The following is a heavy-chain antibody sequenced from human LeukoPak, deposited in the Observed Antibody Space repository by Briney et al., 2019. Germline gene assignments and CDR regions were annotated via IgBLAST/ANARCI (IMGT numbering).Heavy chain of an antibody. D-gene: IGHD2/OR15-2a*01. CDR2: IYTSGST. J-gene: IGHJ4*02. CDR3: ARDRGPIGY. V-gene: IGHV4-61*02. CDR1: GGSISSSSYY. Sequence: SETLSLTCTVSGGSISSSSYYWSWIRQPAGKGLEWIGRIYTSGSTNYNPSLKSRVTMSVDTSKDQFSLKLSSVTAADTAVYYCARDRGPIGYWGQGTLVTVSS.